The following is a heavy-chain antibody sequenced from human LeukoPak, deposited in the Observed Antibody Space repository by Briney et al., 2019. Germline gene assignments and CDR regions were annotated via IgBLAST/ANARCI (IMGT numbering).Heavy chain of an antibody. V-gene: IGHV4-34*01. CDR3: ARETYYYDSSGYSPVYYYHGMDV. Sequence: KPSETLSLTCAVYGGSFSGYYWSWIRQPPGKGLEWIGEINHSGSTNYNPSLKSRVTISVDTSKNQFSLRLSSVTAADTAVYYCARETYYYDSSGYSPVYYYHGMDVWGQGTTVTVSS. J-gene: IGHJ6*02. CDR1: GGSFSGYY. D-gene: IGHD3-22*01. CDR2: INHSGST.